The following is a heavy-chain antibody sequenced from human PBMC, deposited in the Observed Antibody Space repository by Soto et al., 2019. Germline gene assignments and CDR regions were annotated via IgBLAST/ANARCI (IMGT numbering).Heavy chain of an antibody. V-gene: IGHV3-23*01. D-gene: IGHD6-13*01. CDR3: AKTGSSHPFDP. Sequence: WGSLRLSCAASGFTFSSYAMSWVRQAPGKGLEWVSAISGRGGSTYYADSVKGRFTISRDNSKNTLYLQMNSLRAEDTAVYYCAKTGSSHPFDPWGQGTLVTVSS. CDR2: ISGRGGST. CDR1: GFTFSSYA. J-gene: IGHJ5*02.